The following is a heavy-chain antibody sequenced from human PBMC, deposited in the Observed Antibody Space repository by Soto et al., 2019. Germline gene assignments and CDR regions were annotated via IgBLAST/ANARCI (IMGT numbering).Heavy chain of an antibody. CDR3: ARRLSDYYFDY. J-gene: IGHJ4*02. V-gene: IGHV5-10-1*03. D-gene: IGHD2-21*02. CDR2: IDPADSYT. CDR1: GYSFTSYW. Sequence: EVQLVQSGAEVKKPGESLRISCEGFGYSFTSYWISWVRQTPGKGLEWMGRIDPADSYTNYSPSFQGHVTISAAKSVSTAYLQWSSLKASDTAMYYCARRLSDYYFDYWGQGTLVIVSS.